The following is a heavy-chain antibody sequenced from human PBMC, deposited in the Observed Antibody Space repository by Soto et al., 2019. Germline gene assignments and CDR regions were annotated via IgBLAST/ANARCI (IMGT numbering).Heavy chain of an antibody. CDR1: GYTFTSYG. V-gene: IGHV1-18*01. CDR2: INAYNANT. CDR3: ARDPVDATYYDY. J-gene: IGHJ4*02. Sequence: ASVKVSCKASGYTFTSYGISCVRQAPGQGLEWMGWINAYNANTNYAQKLQGRVTMTTDTSTSTAYMELRSLRSDDTAVYYCARDPVDATYYDYWGQGTLVTVSS. D-gene: IGHD2-8*01.